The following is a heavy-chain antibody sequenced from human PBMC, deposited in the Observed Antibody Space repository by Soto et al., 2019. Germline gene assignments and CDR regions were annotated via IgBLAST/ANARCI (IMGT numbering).Heavy chain of an antibody. CDR1: GYTFTSYA. D-gene: IGHD3-22*01. CDR2: INAGTGNT. J-gene: IGHJ5*02. V-gene: IGHV1-3*01. Sequence: AASVKVSCKASGYTFTSYAMHWVRQAPGQRLERMGWINAGTGNTKYSQKFQGRVTITRETSASTAYMELSSLRSDDTAVYYCARELYYYDSSFDPWGQGTLVTVSS. CDR3: ARELYYYDSSFDP.